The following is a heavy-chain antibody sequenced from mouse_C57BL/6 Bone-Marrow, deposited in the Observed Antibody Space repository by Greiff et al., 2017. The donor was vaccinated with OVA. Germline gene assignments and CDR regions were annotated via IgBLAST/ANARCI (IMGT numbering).Heavy chain of an antibody. V-gene: IGHV10-1*01. CDR2: IRSKSNNYAT. Sequence: DAGGGLVQPKGSLKLSCAASGFSFNTYAMNWVRQAPGKGLDWVARIRSKSNNYATYYADSVKDRFTISRDDSESMLYLQMNNLKTEDTAMYYCVRFDWCAYWGQGTLVTVSA. CDR1: GFSFNTYA. J-gene: IGHJ3*01. CDR3: VRFDWCAY.